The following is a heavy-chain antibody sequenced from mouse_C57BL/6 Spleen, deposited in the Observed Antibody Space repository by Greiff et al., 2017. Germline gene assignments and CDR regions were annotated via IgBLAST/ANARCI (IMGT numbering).Heavy chain of an antibody. V-gene: IGHV1-53*01. D-gene: IGHD2-3*01. CDR1: GYTFTSYW. CDR2: INPSNGGT. J-gene: IGHJ1*03. CDR3: ASSIYDGYWYFDV. Sequence: QVQLQQSGTELVKPGASVKLSCKASGYTFTSYWMHWVKQRPGQGLEWIGNINPSNGGTNYNEKFKSKATLTVDKSSSTAYMQLSSLTSEDSAVYYCASSIYDGYWYFDVWGTGTTVTVSS.